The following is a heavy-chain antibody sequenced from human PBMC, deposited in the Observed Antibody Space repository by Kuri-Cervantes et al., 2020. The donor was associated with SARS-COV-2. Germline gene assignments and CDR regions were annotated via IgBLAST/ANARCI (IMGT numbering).Heavy chain of an antibody. CDR1: GGSINSSSYY. CDR2: IYYSGST. D-gene: IGHD3-3*01. J-gene: IGHJ5*02. V-gene: IGHV4-39*01. Sequence: SETLSLTCTVSGGSINSSSYYWGWIRQPPGKGLEWIGSIYYSGSTYYNPSLKSRVTISVDTSKDQFSLKLSSVTAADTAVYYCARQMMSSITIFGVVITRNWFDPWGQGTLVTVYS. CDR3: ARQMMSSITIFGVVITRNWFDP.